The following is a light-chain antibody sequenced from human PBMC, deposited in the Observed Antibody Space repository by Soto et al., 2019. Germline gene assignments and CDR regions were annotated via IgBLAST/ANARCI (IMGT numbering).Light chain of an antibody. CDR3: QQSYSTPYT. CDR1: QSIRTS. Sequence: DIQMTQSPFSLSASIGDRVTITCRASQSIRTSLNWYQQKPGKAPKVLIYAASTLQFGVPSRFTGSGSGTDFNLTISSLRREDLATYHCQQSYSTPYTFGQGTKLEIK. CDR2: AAS. V-gene: IGKV1-39*01. J-gene: IGKJ2*01.